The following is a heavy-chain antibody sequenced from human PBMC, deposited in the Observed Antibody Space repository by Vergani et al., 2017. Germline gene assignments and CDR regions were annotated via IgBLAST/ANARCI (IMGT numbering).Heavy chain of an antibody. D-gene: IGHD1-14*01. J-gene: IGHJ4*02. CDR1: GGTFSSYG. V-gene: IGHV1-69*01. CDR2: IIPIFGTA. CDR3: ARGRTVHLGDQ. Sequence: QVQLVQSGAEVKKPGSSVKVSCKASGGTFSSYGISWVRQAPGQGLEWMGGIIPIFGTAIYAQKFKGRVTITADESTSTTYIEMSSLRSEDTAVYYCARGRTVHLGDQWGQGTLVTVSS.